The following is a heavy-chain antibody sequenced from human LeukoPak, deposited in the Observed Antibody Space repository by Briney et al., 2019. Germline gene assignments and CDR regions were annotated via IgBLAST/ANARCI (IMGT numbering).Heavy chain of an antibody. V-gene: IGHV3-7*03. J-gene: IGHJ4*02. D-gene: IGHD2-2*01. CDR3: ATQTYALFDY. Sequence: GGSLRLSCVASGFSFSSHWMSWVRQAPEKGLEWAGNIKQDGSDKYHADSVKGRFTISRDNAKNSLYLQISSLRAEDTAVYYCATQTYALFDYWGQGTLVTVSS. CDR1: GFSFSSHW. CDR2: IKQDGSDK.